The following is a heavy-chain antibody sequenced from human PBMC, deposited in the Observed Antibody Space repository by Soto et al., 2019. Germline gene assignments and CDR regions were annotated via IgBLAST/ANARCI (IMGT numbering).Heavy chain of an antibody. CDR2: VYYGGNT. CDR1: CASIASSHYF. J-gene: IGHJ4*02. CDR3: ARLFFKLGVDRPRLSYFDY. Sequence: SETLSLTCTVSCASIASSHYFWGWIRQPPGKGLEWVGSVYYGGNTYYSPSLKTPVTVSVDTSKSQFSLKLTSVTAADTAVYFCARLFFKLGVDRPRLSYFDYWGPGISVTVSS. D-gene: IGHD6-13*01. V-gene: IGHV4-39*01.